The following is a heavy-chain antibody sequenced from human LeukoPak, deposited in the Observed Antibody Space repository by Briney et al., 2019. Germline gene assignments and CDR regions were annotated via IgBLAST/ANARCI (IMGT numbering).Heavy chain of an antibody. CDR1: GYTFTSYY. J-gene: IGHJ4*02. V-gene: IGHV1-46*01. Sequence: ASVKVSCKASGYTFTSYYMHWVRQAPGQGLEWMGIINPSGGSTSYAQKFQGRVTMTRYTSTSTVYMELSSLRSEDTAVYYCARDGPTYYYDSSGPQYYFDYWGQGTLVTVSS. CDR2: INPSGGST. CDR3: ARDGPTYYYDSSGPQYYFDY. D-gene: IGHD3-22*01.